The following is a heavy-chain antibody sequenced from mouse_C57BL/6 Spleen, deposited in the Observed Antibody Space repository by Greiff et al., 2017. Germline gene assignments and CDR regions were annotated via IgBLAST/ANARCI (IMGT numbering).Heavy chain of an antibody. CDR2: ISSGGSYT. V-gene: IGHV5-6*01. D-gene: IGHD1-2*01. CDR3: ARQEDGCAMDY. Sequence: EVQLVESGGDLVKPGGSLKLSCAASGFTFSSYGMSWVRQTPDKRLEWVATISSGGSYTYYPDSVKGRFTFSRDNAKNTLYLHMNSLKSEDTAMYYYARQEDGCAMDYWGQGTSLTVSS. J-gene: IGHJ4*01. CDR1: GFTFSSYG.